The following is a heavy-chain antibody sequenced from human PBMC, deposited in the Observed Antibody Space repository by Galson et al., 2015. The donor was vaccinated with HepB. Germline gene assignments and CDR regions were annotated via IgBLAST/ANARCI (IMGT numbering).Heavy chain of an antibody. CDR1: EFTFSSYD. CDR3: ARVVGYVTRGPGWGDF. J-gene: IGHJ4*02. D-gene: IGHD2-15*01. V-gene: IGHV3-21*06. Sequence: SLRLSCAASEFTFSSYDMNWVRQAPGKGLEWVSSISSSSSYIYYADSVKGRFTISRDNAKNLLYLQMNSLRAEDTAVYYCARVVGYVTRGPGWGDFWGQGTLVTVSS. CDR2: ISSSSSYI.